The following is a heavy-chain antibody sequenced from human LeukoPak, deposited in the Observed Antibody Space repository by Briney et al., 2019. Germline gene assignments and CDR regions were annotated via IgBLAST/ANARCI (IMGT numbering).Heavy chain of an antibody. V-gene: IGHV3-21*04. CDR2: ISSSSSYI. CDR3: AKDRYLVLLWFGEAFDI. D-gene: IGHD3-10*01. J-gene: IGHJ3*02. CDR1: GFTFSSYW. Sequence: GGSLRLSCAASGFTFSSYWMHWVRQAPGKGLEWVSSISSSSSYIYYADSVKGRFTISRDNAKNSLYLQMNSLRAEDTAVYYCAKDRYLVLLWFGEAFDIWGQGTMVTVSS.